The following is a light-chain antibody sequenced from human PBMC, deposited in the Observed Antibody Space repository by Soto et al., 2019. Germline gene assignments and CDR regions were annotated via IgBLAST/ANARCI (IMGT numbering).Light chain of an antibody. CDR3: QQRGRWLT. CDR1: QNVGSN. V-gene: IGKV3D-15*01. Sequence: EIVMTQSPATLSVSPGERATLSCRASQNVGSNLAWYQQKPGRAPRLLIYGASTRATGIPARFSGSGSVTEFTLTISSLQSEDFAVYFCQQRGRWLTFGGGTKVDIK. CDR2: GAS. J-gene: IGKJ4*01.